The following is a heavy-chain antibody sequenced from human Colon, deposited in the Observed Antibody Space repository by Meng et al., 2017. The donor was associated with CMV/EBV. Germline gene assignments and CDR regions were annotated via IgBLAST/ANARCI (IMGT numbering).Heavy chain of an antibody. CDR3: ASGRERELLSVY. CDR2: ISGGTYI. D-gene: IGHD2/OR15-2a*01. Sequence: LSGAASGFTSRSCNRNGVRQAPGKRLEWVASISGGTYIYYADSVKSRFTISRDNAKNSLYLQMNSLRPKDTAIYYCASGRERELLSVYWGQGTLVTVSS. CDR1: GFTSRSCN. J-gene: IGHJ4*02. V-gene: IGHV3-21*01.